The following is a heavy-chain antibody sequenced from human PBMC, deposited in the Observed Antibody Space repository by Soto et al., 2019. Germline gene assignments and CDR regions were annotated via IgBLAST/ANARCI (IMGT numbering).Heavy chain of an antibody. CDR2: INHSGST. CDR1: GGSFSGYY. CDR3: ARTQAGDPYYDILTGYYYFDY. V-gene: IGHV4-34*01. Sequence: SETLSLTCAVYGGSFSGYYWSWIRQPPGKGLEWIGEINHSGSTNYNPSLKSLVTISVDTSKNQFSLKLSSVTAADTAVYYCARTQAGDPYYDILTGYYYFDYWGQGTLVTVSS. J-gene: IGHJ4*02. D-gene: IGHD3-9*01.